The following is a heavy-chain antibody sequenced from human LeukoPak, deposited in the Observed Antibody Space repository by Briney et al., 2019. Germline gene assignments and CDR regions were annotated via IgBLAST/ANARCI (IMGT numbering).Heavy chain of an antibody. V-gene: IGHV1-69*04. J-gene: IGHJ6*02. Sequence: SVKVSCKASGGTFSSYAISWVRQAPGQGLEWMGRIIPIFGIANYAQKFQCRVTITADKSTSTAYMELSSLRSEDTAVYYCAREMHSAPTDYNYYSGMDVWGQGTTVTVS. CDR3: AREMHSAPTDYNYYSGMDV. D-gene: IGHD4-17*01. CDR1: GGTFSSYA. CDR2: IIPIFGIA.